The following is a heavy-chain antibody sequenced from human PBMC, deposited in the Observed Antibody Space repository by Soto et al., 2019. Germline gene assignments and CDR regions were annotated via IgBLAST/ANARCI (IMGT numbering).Heavy chain of an antibody. CDR3: AKVSVAGPHPNYYYYYGMDV. J-gene: IGHJ6*02. CDR1: GFTFSSYG. Sequence: QVQLVESGGGVVQPGRSLRLSCAASGFTFSSYGMHWVRQAPGKGLEWVAVISYDGSNKYYADSVKGRFTISRDNSKNTLDLKMNGLRAQDTAVYDCAKVSVAGPHPNYYYYYGMDVWGQGNTVTVSS. D-gene: IGHD6-19*01. CDR2: ISYDGSNK. V-gene: IGHV3-30*18.